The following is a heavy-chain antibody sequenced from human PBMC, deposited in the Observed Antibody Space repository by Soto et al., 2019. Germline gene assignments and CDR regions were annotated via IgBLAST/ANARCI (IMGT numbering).Heavy chain of an antibody. D-gene: IGHD3-3*01. CDR3: AKSYDFSSPYLSFGDQRDP. V-gene: IGHV3-30*16. J-gene: IGHJ5*02. CDR2: LSTDGSTP. Sequence: QVQLVESGGGVVQPGESLRLSCAASGFIFGSYAMNWVRQVPGKGPEWVAVLSTDGSTPYYADSVRGRFTISRDNSKSTLFLQMNSLRPEDTAIYFCAKSYDFSSPYLSFGDQRDPWGQGTLVTVSS. CDR1: GFIFGSYA.